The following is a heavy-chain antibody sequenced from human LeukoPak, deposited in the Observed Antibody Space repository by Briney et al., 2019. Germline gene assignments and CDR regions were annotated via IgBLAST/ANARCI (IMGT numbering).Heavy chain of an antibody. D-gene: IGHD3-10*01. CDR1: GYTFTSYY. Sequence: ASVKVSCKASGYTFTSYYMHWVRRAPGQGLEWMGIINPSGGSTSYAQKFQGRVTMTRDTSTSTVYMELSSLRSGDTAVYYCARGPVGSGSYYTAYYWGQGTLVTVSS. V-gene: IGHV1-46*01. CDR2: INPSGGST. CDR3: ARGPVGSGSYYTAYY. J-gene: IGHJ4*02.